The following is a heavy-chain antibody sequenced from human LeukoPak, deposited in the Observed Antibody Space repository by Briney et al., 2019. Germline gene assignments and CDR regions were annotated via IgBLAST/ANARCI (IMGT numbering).Heavy chain of an antibody. CDR3: ARIYYDFEFDY. CDR2: IYYSGTT. D-gene: IGHD3-3*01. CDR1: GGSMSSSSYY. Sequence: PSETLSLTCTVSGGSMSSSSYYWGWIRQAPGKGLEWIGSIYYSGTTYHNPSLKSRVTISVDKSKNQFSLKLSSVTAADTAVYYCARIYYDFEFDYWGQGTLVTVSS. J-gene: IGHJ4*02. V-gene: IGHV4-39*07.